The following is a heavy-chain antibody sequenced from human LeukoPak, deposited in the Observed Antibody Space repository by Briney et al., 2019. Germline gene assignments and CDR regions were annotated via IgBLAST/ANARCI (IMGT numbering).Heavy chain of an antibody. CDR3: ARVSGWGPSKKYFDH. D-gene: IGHD3-16*01. CDR2: LFYSGTT. Sequence: SETLSLTCSVSGDSITSTTYAWGWIRQPPGKGLEWIGSLFYSGTTYYNPSLKSPVTISVDTSKNQFSLKLTSVTAADSAVYYCARVSGWGPSKKYFDHWGQGTLVTVSP. V-gene: IGHV4-39*01. CDR1: GDSITSTTYA. J-gene: IGHJ4*02.